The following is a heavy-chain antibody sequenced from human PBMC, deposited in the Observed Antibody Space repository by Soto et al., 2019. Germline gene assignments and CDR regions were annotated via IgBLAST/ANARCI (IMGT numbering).Heavy chain of an antibody. CDR1: GYRVSSNSAA. D-gene: IGHD6-6*01. J-gene: IGHJ6*02. CDR3: ARVGAARKYYYGMDV. Sequence: PSQTLSLTFAISGYRVSSNSAALNWISQSPSRGLEWLVRTYYRSKWYNDYAVSVKIRISINPDTSKNQFSLQLNSVTPEDTAVYYCARVGAARKYYYGMDVWGQGTTVTVSS. V-gene: IGHV6-1*01. CDR2: TYYRSKWYN.